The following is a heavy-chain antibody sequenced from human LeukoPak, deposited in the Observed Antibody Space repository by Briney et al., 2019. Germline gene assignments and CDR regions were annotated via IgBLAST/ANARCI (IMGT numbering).Heavy chain of an antibody. Sequence: ASVKVSCKASGYTFTSYAIYWVRQAPGQRLEWMGWINAGNGSTKFSQKLQDRVTITRDTSASTAYMELSSLRSEDTAVYYCARDFRGYYESSGYYFAYYHGMDVRGQGTTVTVSS. CDR1: GYTFTSYA. V-gene: IGHV1-3*01. J-gene: IGHJ6*02. CDR2: INAGNGST. D-gene: IGHD3-22*01. CDR3: ARDFRGYYESSGYYFAYYHGMDV.